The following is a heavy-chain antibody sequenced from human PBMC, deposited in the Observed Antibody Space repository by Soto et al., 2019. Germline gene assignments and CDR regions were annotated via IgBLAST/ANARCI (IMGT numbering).Heavy chain of an antibody. Sequence: PSETLSLTCTVSGGSISSGDYYWSWIRQPPGKGLEWIGYIYYSGSTYYNPSLKSRVTISVDTSKNQFPLKLRSVTAADTAVYYCARVDDSSGYYYFDYWGQGTLVTVSS. CDR1: GGSISSGDYY. J-gene: IGHJ4*02. D-gene: IGHD3-22*01. CDR3: ARVDDSSGYYYFDY. V-gene: IGHV4-30-4*01. CDR2: IYYSGST.